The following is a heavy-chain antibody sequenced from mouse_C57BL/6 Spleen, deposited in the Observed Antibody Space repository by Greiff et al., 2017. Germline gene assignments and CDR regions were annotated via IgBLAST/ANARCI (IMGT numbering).Heavy chain of an antibody. CDR2: INPSTGGT. CDR3: ARYYGSSYVYYFDD. V-gene: IGHV1-42*01. CDR1: GYSFTGYY. D-gene: IGHD1-1*01. J-gene: IGHJ2*01. Sequence: EVQLQESGPELVKPGASVKISCKASGYSFTGYYMNWVKQSPEKSLEWIGEINPSTGGTTYNQKFKAKATLTVDKSSSTAYMQLKSLTSEDSAVYYCARYYGSSYVYYFDDWGQGTTLTVSS.